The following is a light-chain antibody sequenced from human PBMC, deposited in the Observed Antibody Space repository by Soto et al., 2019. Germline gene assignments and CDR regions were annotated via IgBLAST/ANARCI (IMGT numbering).Light chain of an antibody. V-gene: IGKV3-15*01. CDR1: QSVGGD. Sequence: VMTQSPATLSLSPGERVTLSCRASQSVGGDVAWYQQKPGQAPRLLIFGASTRATAVPARFSGSGSATDFTFSISSLQSEDFAVYYCQQYNHWPLTFGGGTKVNFK. CDR2: GAS. CDR3: QQYNHWPLT. J-gene: IGKJ4*01.